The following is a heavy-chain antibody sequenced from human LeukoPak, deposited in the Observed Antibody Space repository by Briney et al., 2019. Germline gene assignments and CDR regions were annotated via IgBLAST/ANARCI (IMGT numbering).Heavy chain of an antibody. CDR2: INPNSGGT. CDR1: GYTFTGYY. D-gene: IGHD6-19*01. J-gene: IGHJ4*02. V-gene: IGHV1-2*02. Sequence: ASVKVSCKASGYTFTGYYMHWVRQAPGQGLEWMGWINPNSGGTNYAQKFQGRVTMTRDTPISTAYMELSRLRSDDTAVYYCARVGGPGYSSGWYGYWGQGTLVTVSS. CDR3: ARVGGPGYSSGWYGY.